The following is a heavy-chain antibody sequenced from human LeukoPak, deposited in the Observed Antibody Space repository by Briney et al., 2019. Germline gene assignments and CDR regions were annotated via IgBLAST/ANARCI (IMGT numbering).Heavy chain of an antibody. Sequence: GGSLRLSCAASGFSFTSYAMSWVRQAQGKGLEWVSAVSRSGGATYYADSVKGRFTISRDNSKNTLYLQMNSLRAEDTAVYYCARDPLGDSTYYFDYWGQGTLVTVSS. CDR1: GFSFTSYA. CDR3: ARDPLGDSTYYFDY. V-gene: IGHV3-23*01. D-gene: IGHD2-21*01. J-gene: IGHJ4*02. CDR2: VSRSGGAT.